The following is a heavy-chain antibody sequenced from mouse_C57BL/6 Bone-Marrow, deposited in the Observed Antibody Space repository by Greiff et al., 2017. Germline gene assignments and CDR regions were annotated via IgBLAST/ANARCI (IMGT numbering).Heavy chain of an antibody. Sequence: QVQLQQSGDELARPGASVKLSCKASGYTFTSYGISWVKQRTGQGLEWIGEIYPRSGNTYYNEKFKGKATLTADKSSSTAYMELRSLTSEDSAVYFCARWGVVATLYYFDYWGQGTTLTVSS. CDR3: ARWGVVATLYYFDY. J-gene: IGHJ2*01. V-gene: IGHV1-81*01. CDR1: GYTFTSYG. D-gene: IGHD1-1*01. CDR2: IYPRSGNT.